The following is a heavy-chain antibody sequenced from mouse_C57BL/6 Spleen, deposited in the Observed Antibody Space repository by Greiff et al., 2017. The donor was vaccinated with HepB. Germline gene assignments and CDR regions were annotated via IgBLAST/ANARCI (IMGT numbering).Heavy chain of an antibody. D-gene: IGHD2-4*01. CDR2: IYPGSGNT. J-gene: IGHJ3*01. V-gene: IGHV1-76*01. CDR1: GYTFTDYY. CDR3: ARVDYDYDGFAY. Sequence: VQLVESGAELVRPGASVKLSCKASGYTFTDYYINWVKQRPGQGLEWIARIYPGSGNTYYNEKFKGKATLTAEKSSSTAYMQLSSLTSEDSAVYFCARVDYDYDGFAYWGQGTLVTVSA.